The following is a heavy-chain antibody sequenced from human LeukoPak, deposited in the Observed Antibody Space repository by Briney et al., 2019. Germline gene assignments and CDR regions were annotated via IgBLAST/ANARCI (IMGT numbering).Heavy chain of an antibody. CDR3: ARAVYSSSALDY. J-gene: IGHJ4*02. V-gene: IGHV4-59*01. CDR2: NYYGGPT. D-gene: IGHD6-13*01. CDR1: GSSINSYY. Sequence: PSETLSLTCSFSGSSINSYYWSWIRQPPGNGLEWIGYNYYGGPTNYNPSLKSRVTISVDTSKNQFSLKLTSVTAADTAVYYCARAVYSSSALDYWGQGTLVTVSS.